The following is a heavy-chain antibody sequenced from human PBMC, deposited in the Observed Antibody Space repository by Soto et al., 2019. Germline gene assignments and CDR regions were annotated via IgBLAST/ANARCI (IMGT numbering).Heavy chain of an antibody. V-gene: IGHV3-21*01. CDR1: GFTFSSYS. CDR3: ARNYDILTGYYIFGP. J-gene: IGHJ5*02. CDR2: ISSSSSYI. Sequence: EVQLVESGGGLVKPGGSLRLSCAASGFTFSSYSMNWVRQAPGKGLEWVSSISSSSSYIYYADSVKGRFTISRDNAKKSLYLQMNSLRAEDTAVYYCARNYDILTGYYIFGPWGQGTLVTVSS. D-gene: IGHD3-9*01.